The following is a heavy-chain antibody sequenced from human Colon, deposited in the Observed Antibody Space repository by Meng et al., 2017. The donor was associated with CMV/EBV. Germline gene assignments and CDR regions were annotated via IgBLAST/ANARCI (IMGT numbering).Heavy chain of an antibody. CDR1: GFPFSDYD. D-gene: IGHD3-10*01. Sequence: GESLKISCTASGFPFSDYDMHWVRRVTGKGLEWLSSIANGHDTYYADSVKGRFTIFRENAKNSLYLQMNSLTVEDTAVYFCARGRLHGFAAWGQGTLVTVSS. J-gene: IGHJ5*02. CDR3: ARGRLHGFAA. V-gene: IGHV3-13*01. CDR2: IANGHDT.